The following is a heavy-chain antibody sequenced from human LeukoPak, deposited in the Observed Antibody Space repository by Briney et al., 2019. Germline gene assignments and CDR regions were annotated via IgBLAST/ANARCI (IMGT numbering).Heavy chain of an antibody. CDR1: GGTFSSYA. V-gene: IGHV1-69*13. Sequence: ASVKVSCKASGGTFSSYAISWVRQAPGQGLEWTGGIIPIFGTANYAQKFQGRVTITADESTSTAYMELSSLRSEDTAVYYCARGGTAMDLDYWGQGTLVTVSS. D-gene: IGHD5-18*01. CDR2: IIPIFGTA. J-gene: IGHJ4*02. CDR3: ARGGTAMDLDY.